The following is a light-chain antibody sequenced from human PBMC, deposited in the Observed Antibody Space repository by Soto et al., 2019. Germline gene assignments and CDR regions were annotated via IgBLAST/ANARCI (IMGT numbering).Light chain of an antibody. CDR1: SSDAGSYNR. V-gene: IGLV2-18*02. J-gene: IGLJ1*01. CDR3: SSYTSSSTDV. Sequence: QSALTQPPSVSGSPGQSVTISCTGTSSDAGSYNRVSWYQQPPGTAPKLMIYEVSNRPSGVPDRFSGSKSGNTASLTISGLQAEDEADYYCSSYTSSSTDVFGTGTKVTVL. CDR2: EVS.